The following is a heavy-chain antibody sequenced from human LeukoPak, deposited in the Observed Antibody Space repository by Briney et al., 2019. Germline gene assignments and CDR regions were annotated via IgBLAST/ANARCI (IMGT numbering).Heavy chain of an antibody. V-gene: IGHV3-48*02. CDR2: ISFGSSSI. CDR3: ARVNNYGADP. J-gene: IGHJ5*02. D-gene: IGHD4-17*01. Sequence: GGSLRLSCAASGXTFSSFSMNWVRQAPGKGLEWVSYISFGSSSIHYADSVKGRFTISRDNAKNSVYLQMNSLRDEDTAVYYCARVNNYGADPWGQGTLITVSS. CDR1: GXTFSSFS.